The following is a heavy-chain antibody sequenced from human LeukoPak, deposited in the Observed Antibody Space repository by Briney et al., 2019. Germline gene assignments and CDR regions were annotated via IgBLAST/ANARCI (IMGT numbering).Heavy chain of an antibody. D-gene: IGHD5-18*01. CDR2: INHSGST. CDR1: GGSFSGYY. Sequence: SETLSLTCAVYGGSFSGYYWSWIRQPPGKGLEWIGEINHSGSTNYNPSLKSRVTISVDTSKNQFSLKLSSVTAADTAVYYCVRGSGGYSYGKLYYFDYWGQGTLVTVSS. V-gene: IGHV4-34*01. CDR3: VRGSGGYSYGKLYYFDY. J-gene: IGHJ4*02.